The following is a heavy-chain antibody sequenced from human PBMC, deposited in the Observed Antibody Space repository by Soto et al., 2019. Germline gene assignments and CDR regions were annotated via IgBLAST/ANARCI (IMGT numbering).Heavy chain of an antibody. CDR1: GFKFRSYN. CDR3: AIGATAVTTVGDY. J-gene: IGHJ4*02. Sequence: EVQLVESGGGLVQPGGSLRLSCAASGFKFRSYNMNWDRQAPGKGLEWLSYISPSGGDIYSADSVKGRITISRDNAKNLLYLEMNRLRDEYTAMYYCAIGATAVTTVGDYWGQGTLVTVPS. CDR2: ISPSGGDI. D-gene: IGHD4-17*01. V-gene: IGHV3-48*02.